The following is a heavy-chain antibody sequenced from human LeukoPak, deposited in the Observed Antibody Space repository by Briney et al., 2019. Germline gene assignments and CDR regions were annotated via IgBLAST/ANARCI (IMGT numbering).Heavy chain of an antibody. Sequence: GGSLRFSCAASGFTVSGNYMSWVRQAPGKGLEWVSVIYSGGSTYYADSVKGRFTISRDNSKNTLYLQMKSLRAEDTAVYYCAKTKGAQSNFDYWGQGTLVTVSS. CDR1: GFTVSGNY. D-gene: IGHD1-26*01. J-gene: IGHJ4*02. CDR2: IYSGGST. CDR3: AKTKGAQSNFDY. V-gene: IGHV3-66*01.